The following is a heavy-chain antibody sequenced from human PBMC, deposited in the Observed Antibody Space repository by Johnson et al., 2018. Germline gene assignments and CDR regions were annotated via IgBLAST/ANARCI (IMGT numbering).Heavy chain of an antibody. V-gene: IGHV3-7*01. J-gene: IGHJ6*03. CDR2: IKQDGSEK. CDR1: GFTFSSYW. D-gene: IGHD6-19*01. CDR3: ARDVEGWYPWDYYYMDV. Sequence: VQLVESGGGLVQPGGSLRLSCAASGFTFSSYWMSWVRQAPGKGLEWVANIKQDGSEKYYVDSVKGRFTISRDNAKNSLYLQMNSLRAEDPAVYYWARDVEGWYPWDYYYMDVWGKGTTVTVSS.